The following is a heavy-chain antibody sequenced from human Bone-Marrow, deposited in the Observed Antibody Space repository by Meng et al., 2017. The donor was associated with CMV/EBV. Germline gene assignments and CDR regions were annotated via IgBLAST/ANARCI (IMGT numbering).Heavy chain of an antibody. CDR1: GFTFSSYA. Sequence: GGSLRLSCAASGFTFSSYAMHWVRQAPGKGLEWVAVISYDGSNKYYADSVKGRFTISRDKSKNTLYLQMNSLRAEDTAVYYCARGRYYDSSGSGGFDPWGQGTLVTVSS. CDR3: ARGRYYDSSGSGGFDP. CDR2: ISYDGSNK. D-gene: IGHD3-22*01. V-gene: IGHV3-30-3*01. J-gene: IGHJ5*02.